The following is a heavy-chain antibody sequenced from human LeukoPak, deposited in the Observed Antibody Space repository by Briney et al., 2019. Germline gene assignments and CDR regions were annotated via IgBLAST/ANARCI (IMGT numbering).Heavy chain of an antibody. Sequence: GGSLGLSCAASGFTFSSYSMNWVRQAPGKGLEWVSSISSSSYIYYADSVKGRFTISRDNAKNSLYLQTNSLRAEDTAVYYCAELSSGWFVYWGQGTLVTVSS. V-gene: IGHV3-21*01. CDR1: GFTFSSYS. CDR3: AELSSGWFVY. D-gene: IGHD6-19*01. J-gene: IGHJ4*02. CDR2: ISSSSYI.